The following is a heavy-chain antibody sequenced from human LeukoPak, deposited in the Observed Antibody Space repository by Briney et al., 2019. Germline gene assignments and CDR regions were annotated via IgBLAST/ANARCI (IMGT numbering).Heavy chain of an antibody. J-gene: IGHJ2*01. CDR3: VRGQFFFAF. V-gene: IGHV4-61*02. CDR2: IYTSGST. Sequence: SQTLSLTCTVSGGSISSGSYYWSWIRQPAGKGLEWIGRIYTSGSTNYNPSLKSRVTISADTSVNQFSLKLTSVTAADTAVYYCVRGQFFFAFWSRGTPVTVSS. CDR1: GGSISSGSYY. D-gene: IGHD3-3*01.